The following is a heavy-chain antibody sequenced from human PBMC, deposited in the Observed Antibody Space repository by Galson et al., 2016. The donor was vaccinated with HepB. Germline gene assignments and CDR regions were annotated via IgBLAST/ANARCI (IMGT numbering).Heavy chain of an antibody. CDR3: AIGAMGATWRN. V-gene: IGHV3-23*01. D-gene: IGHD1-26*01. Sequence: SLRLSCAVSGSGFRAYGMSWVHQAPGKGLEWVSDISGTGDNPHYAESVKGRLTMSRDNSKDTVYLEMKNLRVDDTAVYYCAIGAMGATWRNWGQGTLGTVAS. CDR1: GSGFRAYG. CDR2: ISGTGDNP. J-gene: IGHJ4*02.